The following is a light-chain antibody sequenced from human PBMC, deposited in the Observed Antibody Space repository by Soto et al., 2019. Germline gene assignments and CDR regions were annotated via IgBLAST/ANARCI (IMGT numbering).Light chain of an antibody. Sequence: EIVLTQSPGTLSVSPWERATLSCRASQSVGSTFLAWYQQKPGQAPRLLIYGVSKRATGIPDRFSGSGSGTDFILDISRLEPEDCAVYYCGQFVSAGTFGQGTKVDIK. CDR1: QSVGSTF. CDR2: GVS. J-gene: IGKJ1*01. CDR3: GQFVSAGT. V-gene: IGKV3-20*01.